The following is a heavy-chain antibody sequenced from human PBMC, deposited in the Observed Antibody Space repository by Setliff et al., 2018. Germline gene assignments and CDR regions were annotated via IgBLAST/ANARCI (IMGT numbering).Heavy chain of an antibody. D-gene: IGHD3-10*01. CDR1: GYTLTELS. J-gene: IGHJ6*03. Sequence: ASVKVSCKVSGYTLTELSRHWVRQAPGKGLEWMGGFDPEDGETIYAQKFQGRVTMTEDTSTDTAYMELSSLRAEDTAVYYCARDFQLVLPYHVDCAMDVWGKGTTVTVSS. CDR2: FDPEDGET. CDR3: ARDFQLVLPYHVDCAMDV. V-gene: IGHV1-24*01.